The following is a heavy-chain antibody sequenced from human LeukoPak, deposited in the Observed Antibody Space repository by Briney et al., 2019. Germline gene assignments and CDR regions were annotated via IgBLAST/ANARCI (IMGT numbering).Heavy chain of an antibody. CDR3: AKDRGYCSSTSCYPTELDY. V-gene: IGHV3-33*06. CDR1: GFTFSSYG. CDR2: IWYDGSNK. D-gene: IGHD2-2*01. Sequence: GRSLRLSCAASGFTFSSYGMHWVRQAPGKGLEWVAAIWYDGSNKYYADSVKGRFTISRDNSKNTLYLQMNSLRAEDTAVYYCAKDRGYCSSTSCYPTELDYWGLGTLVTVSS. J-gene: IGHJ4*02.